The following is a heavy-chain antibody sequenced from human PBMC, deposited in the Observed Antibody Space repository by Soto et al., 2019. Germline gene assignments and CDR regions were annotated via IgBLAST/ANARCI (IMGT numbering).Heavy chain of an antibody. J-gene: IGHJ5*02. CDR1: GDSIISSDFY. Sequence: SETLSLTCTVSGDSIISSDFYWGWVRQPPGKGLEWIGSIFYLESSYYNPSLKSRVTMSVDTSKNQFSLRLRSVTAADTALYFCARHSLALRKNNWFDPWGQGIMVT. V-gene: IGHV4-39*01. CDR2: IFYLESS. CDR3: ARHSLALRKNNWFDP. D-gene: IGHD3-3*02.